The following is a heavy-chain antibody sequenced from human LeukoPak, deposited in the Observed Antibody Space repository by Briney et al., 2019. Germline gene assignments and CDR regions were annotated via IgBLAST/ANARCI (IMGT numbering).Heavy chain of an antibody. D-gene: IGHD4-17*01. V-gene: IGHV3-20*04. J-gene: IGHJ4*02. CDR1: GFTCDDYG. CDR3: ARDPVTTD. CDR2: TNWNGGTT. Sequence: PGGSLRLSCAASGFTCDDYGMSWVRQAPGKGLEWVSGTNWNGGTTDYADSVKGRFTISRDNAKNSLFLQMNSLRAEDTAFYYCARDPVTTDWGQGTLVTVSS.